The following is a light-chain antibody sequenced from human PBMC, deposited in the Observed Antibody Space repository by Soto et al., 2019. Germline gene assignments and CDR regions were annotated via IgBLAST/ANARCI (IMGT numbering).Light chain of an antibody. CDR1: QSVSSH. CDR2: DQS. J-gene: IGKJ4*01. CDR3: QPCYIWVFT. Sequence: EIVLTQSPATLSLSPGERATLSCRASQSVSSHLALYQQKPGQAPRLLFYDQSNRAVGIPARFSGGGSGTHFTRTITVLEAEDLAVCYCQPCYIWVFTFGGGTKLE. V-gene: IGKV3-11*01.